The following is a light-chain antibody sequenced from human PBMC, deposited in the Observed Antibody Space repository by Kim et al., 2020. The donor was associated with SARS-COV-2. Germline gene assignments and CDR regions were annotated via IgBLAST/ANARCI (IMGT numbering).Light chain of an antibody. J-gene: IGLJ3*02. CDR2: INN. CDR3: ASWDDSLNGVV. CDR1: SSNIGGNH. Sequence: QSVLTQTPSASGTPGQRVTISCSGSSSNIGGNHVNWYQQLPGMAPKLLIYINNQRPSGVPDRFSASKSGTSGSLAISGLQSEDEADYYCASWDDSLNGVVFGEGTQLTVL. V-gene: IGLV1-44*01.